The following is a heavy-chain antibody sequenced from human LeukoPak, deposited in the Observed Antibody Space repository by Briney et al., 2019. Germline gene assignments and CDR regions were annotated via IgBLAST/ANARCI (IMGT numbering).Heavy chain of an antibody. CDR3: ARVLSDADAFDI. J-gene: IGHJ3*02. Sequence: SETLSLTCTVSGGSVSSGSYYWSWIRQPPGKGLEWIGYIYYSGSTNYNPSLKSRVTISVDTSRNQFSLKLSSVTAADTGVYYCARVLSDADAFDIWGQGTMVTVSS. CDR1: GGSVSSGSYY. V-gene: IGHV4-61*01. CDR2: IYYSGST.